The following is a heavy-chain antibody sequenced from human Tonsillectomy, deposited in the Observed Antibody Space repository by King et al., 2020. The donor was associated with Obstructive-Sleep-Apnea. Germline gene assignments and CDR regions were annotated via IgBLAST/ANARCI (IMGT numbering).Heavy chain of an antibody. Sequence: VQLVESGGGLAQPGGSLRFSCAASGFTFSDYWMHWVRQAPGKGLMWVSRISPDGSNTVYADSGKGRFTVSRDNAKNTLFLQMDSLRADDTAVYYCSKDSVYGSGSHPKIYYGMDVWGQGTTVSVSS. D-gene: IGHD3-10*01. J-gene: IGHJ6*02. CDR1: GFTFSDYW. CDR2: ISPDGSNT. V-gene: IGHV3-74*01. CDR3: SKDSVYGSGSHPKIYYGMDV.